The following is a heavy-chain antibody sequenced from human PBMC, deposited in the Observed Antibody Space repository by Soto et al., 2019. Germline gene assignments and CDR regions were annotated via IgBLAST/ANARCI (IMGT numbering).Heavy chain of an antibody. CDR3: ARDAYYDSSGYPYNFDY. D-gene: IGHD3-22*01. Sequence: EVQLVESGGGLVKPGGSLRLSCAASGFTFSSYSMNWVRQAPGKGLEWVSSISSSSSYTYYADSVKGRFTISRDNAKNSLYLQMNSLRAEDTAVYYCARDAYYDSSGYPYNFDYWGQGTLVAVSS. J-gene: IGHJ4*02. V-gene: IGHV3-21*01. CDR2: ISSSSSYT. CDR1: GFTFSSYS.